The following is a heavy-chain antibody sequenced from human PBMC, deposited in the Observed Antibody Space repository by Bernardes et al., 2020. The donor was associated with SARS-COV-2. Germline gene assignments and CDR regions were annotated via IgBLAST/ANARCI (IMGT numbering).Heavy chain of an antibody. V-gene: IGHV3-11*06. J-gene: IGHJ4*02. CDR3: ARDRGAVATDNFDS. Sequence: VGSLRLSCEASGFTFSDSYMRWIRQAPGKGLEWVSFITSTSSYPYYADSVKGRFTISRDNAKNSLYLQMNALRAEDTAVYYCARDRGAVATDNFDSCGQGTMVTVSS. D-gene: IGHD6-19*01. CDR1: GFTFSDSY. CDR2: ITSTSSYP.